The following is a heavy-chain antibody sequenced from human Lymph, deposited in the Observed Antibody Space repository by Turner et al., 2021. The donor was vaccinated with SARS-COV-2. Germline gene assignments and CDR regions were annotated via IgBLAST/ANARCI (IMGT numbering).Heavy chain of an antibody. J-gene: IGHJ6*02. Sequence: QVQLVQSGAEVKKPGASVKVSCKASGYTFTGYYMHWVRQAPGQGLEWMGWINPNSGGTNYAQKFQGRVTMTRDTSISTAYMELSRLRSDDTAVYYCERDVERYNDFWSGYSGGYGLDVWGQGTTVTVSS. D-gene: IGHD3-3*01. V-gene: IGHV1-2*02. CDR1: GYTFTGYY. CDR3: ERDVERYNDFWSGYSGGYGLDV. CDR2: INPNSGGT.